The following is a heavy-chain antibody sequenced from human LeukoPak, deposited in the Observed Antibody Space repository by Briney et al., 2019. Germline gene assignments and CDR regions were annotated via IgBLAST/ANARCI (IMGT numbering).Heavy chain of an antibody. J-gene: IGHJ3*02. CDR1: GFTFSKYW. CDR2: IRGGGSVK. D-gene: IGHD3-22*01. CDR3: SRDANYYDSSRHYFDAFDI. V-gene: IGHV3-7*01. Sequence: GGSLRLSCAASGFTFSKYWMTWVRQAPGKGLEWVANIRGGGSVKYFLDSVKGRFTISRDNAKNSLSLEMSNLRAEDTAVYYCSRDANYYDSSRHYFDAFDIWGQGTMVTVSS.